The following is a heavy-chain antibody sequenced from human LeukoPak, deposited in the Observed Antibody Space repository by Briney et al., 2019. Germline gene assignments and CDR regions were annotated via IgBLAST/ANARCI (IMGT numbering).Heavy chain of an antibody. D-gene: IGHD3-3*01. CDR1: GFTFSNFN. V-gene: IGHV3-21*04. J-gene: IGHJ4*02. CDR2: ISSSGYSI. Sequence: GGSLRLSCAASGFTFSNFNMNWVRQAPGKGLEWVSCISSSGYSIYYADSVKGRFTISRDNAKNTMYLQMNSLRAEDTAVYYCAKDILGWSFDSWGQGITVTVSS. CDR3: AKDILGWSFDS.